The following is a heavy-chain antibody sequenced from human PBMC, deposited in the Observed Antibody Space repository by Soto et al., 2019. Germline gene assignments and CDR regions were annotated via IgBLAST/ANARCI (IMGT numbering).Heavy chain of an antibody. Sequence: QEQLVESGGGVVQPGRSLRLSCAASGFTFSSYAMHWVRQAPGKGLEWVAVISYDGSNKYYADSVKGRFTISRDNSKNTLYLQMNSLRAEDTAVYYCARDRGYCISTSCQVALFWFDPWGQGTLVTVSS. V-gene: IGHV3-30-3*01. CDR1: GFTFSSYA. CDR2: ISYDGSNK. J-gene: IGHJ5*02. CDR3: ARDRGYCISTSCQVALFWFDP. D-gene: IGHD2-2*01.